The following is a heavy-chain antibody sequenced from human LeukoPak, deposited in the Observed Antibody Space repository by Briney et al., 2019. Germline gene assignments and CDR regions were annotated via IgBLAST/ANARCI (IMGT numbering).Heavy chain of an antibody. Sequence: KPSETLSLTCTVSGYSITTNYYWAWIRQSPGTGLEGIGSVYHNGETYYNPSLKSRVIISVDTSKNEFSLRLTSVTAADTAVYYCVTPRSWELFDMAVWGKGTTVIVSS. D-gene: IGHD1-26*01. CDR1: GYSITTNYY. CDR3: VTPRSWELFDMAV. CDR2: VYHNGET. V-gene: IGHV4-38-2*02. J-gene: IGHJ6*03.